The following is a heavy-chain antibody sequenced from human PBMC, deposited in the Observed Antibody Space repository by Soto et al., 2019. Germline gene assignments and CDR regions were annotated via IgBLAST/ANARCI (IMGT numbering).Heavy chain of an antibody. CDR2: ISSSSSYI. CDR3: ARYGSGGGYYYYGMDV. CDR1: GFTFSSYS. D-gene: IGHD3-10*01. J-gene: IGHJ6*02. Sequence: GGSLRLSCAASGFTFSSYSMNWVRQAPGKGLEWVSSISSSSSYIYYADSVKGRFTISRDNAKNSLYLQMNSLRAEDTAVYYCARYGSGGGYYYYGMDVWGQGTTVTVSS. V-gene: IGHV3-21*01.